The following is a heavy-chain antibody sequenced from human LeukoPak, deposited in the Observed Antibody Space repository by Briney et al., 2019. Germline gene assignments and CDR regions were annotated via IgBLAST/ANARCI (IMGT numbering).Heavy chain of an antibody. Sequence: PGGSLRLSCTDSGFSGTFYGMHWVRQAPGKGLEWLAVITDDGSKKYYGDSVKGRFTISRDNSEHTLYLQMNSLRGEDTAVYYCAKDDGGDYVGLDYWGQGTLVTVSS. J-gene: IGHJ4*02. CDR1: GFSGTFYG. V-gene: IGHV3-30*18. D-gene: IGHD4-17*01. CDR3: AKDDGGDYVGLDY. CDR2: ITDDGSKK.